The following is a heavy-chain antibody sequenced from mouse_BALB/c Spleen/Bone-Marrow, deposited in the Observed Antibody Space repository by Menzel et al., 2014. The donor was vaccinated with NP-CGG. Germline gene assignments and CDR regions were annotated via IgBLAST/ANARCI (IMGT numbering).Heavy chain of an antibody. V-gene: IGHV5-6*02. D-gene: IGHD2-4*01. CDR1: GFTFSSYG. Sequence: EVMLLESAGDLVKPGGSLNLSCAASGFTFSSYGMSWVRHTPDKRLEWVATISSGGSYTYYPDSVKGRFNISRDNAKNTLYLQMSSLKSEDTAMYYCARQTYYDYDGYFDYWGQGTTLTVSS. CDR2: ISSGGSYT. J-gene: IGHJ2*01. CDR3: ARQTYYDYDGYFDY.